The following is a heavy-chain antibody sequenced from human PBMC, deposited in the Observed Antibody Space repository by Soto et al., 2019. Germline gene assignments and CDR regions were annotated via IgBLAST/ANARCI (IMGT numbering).Heavy chain of an antibody. J-gene: IGHJ4*02. Sequence: SETLSLTCVVSGGSVTGDSWWSWVRQSPGKGLEWIGEIFRSGTTNYNPSLKSRVTISIDKPKNQFSLKLTSATAADTAVYYCARGYGRNFDYWGQGTLVTVSS. CDR2: IFRSGTT. V-gene: IGHV4-4*02. CDR3: ARGYGRNFDY. CDR1: GGSVTGDSW. D-gene: IGHD5-18*01.